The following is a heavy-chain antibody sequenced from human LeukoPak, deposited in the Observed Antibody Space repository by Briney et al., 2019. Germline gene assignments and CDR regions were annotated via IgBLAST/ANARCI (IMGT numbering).Heavy chain of an antibody. D-gene: IGHD3-16*01. CDR3: ARGDFGPDAFDI. V-gene: IGHV3-53*01. CDR1: GFTVSSNY. Sequence: GGSLRLSCAASGFTVSSNYMSCVRQAPGKGVEWVSVIYSGGSTYYADSVKGRFTISRDNSKNTLYLQMNSLRAEDTAVYYCARGDFGPDAFDIWGQGTMVTVSS. J-gene: IGHJ3*02. CDR2: IYSGGST.